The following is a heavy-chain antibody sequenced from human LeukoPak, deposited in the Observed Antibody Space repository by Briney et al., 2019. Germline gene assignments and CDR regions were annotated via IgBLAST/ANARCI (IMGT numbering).Heavy chain of an antibody. CDR3: TSPYCSGDSCYSGY. J-gene: IGHJ4*02. D-gene: IGHD2-15*01. V-gene: IGHV3-66*01. Sequence: PGGSLRLSCAASGFSVSSNYMTWVRQAPGKGLEWVSIIYSGGGAYYADSVKGRFTIPRDNFKNTLYLQMNSLRAEDTAIYYCTSPYCSGDSCYSGYWGQGTLVTVSS. CDR1: GFSVSSNY. CDR2: IYSGGGA.